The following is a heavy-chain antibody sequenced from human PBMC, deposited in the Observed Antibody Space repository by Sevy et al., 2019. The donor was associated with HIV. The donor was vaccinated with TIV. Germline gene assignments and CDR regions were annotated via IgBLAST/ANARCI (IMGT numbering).Heavy chain of an antibody. V-gene: IGHV1-46*01. CDR3: ARDHTVIDSNWYGAFDI. J-gene: IGHJ3*02. CDR1: GYTFTSYY. CDR2: INPNDGST. Sequence: ASVKVSCKASGYTFTSYYMHWVRQAPGQGLEWMGIINPNDGSTSYAQKFQGRVTMTRDTSTSTVYMELSSLRSEDTAVYYCARDHTVIDSNWYGAFDIWGQGTMVTVSS. D-gene: IGHD6-13*01.